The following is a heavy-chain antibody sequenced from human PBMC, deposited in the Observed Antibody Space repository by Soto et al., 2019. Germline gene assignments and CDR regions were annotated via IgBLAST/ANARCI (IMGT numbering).Heavy chain of an antibody. J-gene: IGHJ4*02. CDR1: GLSVSRNY. V-gene: IGHV3-53*01. CDR2: VYSGGAT. Sequence: QLVEPGGGVIQPGTSLTLSCAASGLSVSRNYMTWVRKAPGKGLEWVSFVYSGGATFYADSVKGRFTLSRDDSQNTMSLQMNNRRAEDTAVYYCARVPGRLWGRGTMVTFAS. D-gene: IGHD3-10*01. CDR3: ARVPGRL.